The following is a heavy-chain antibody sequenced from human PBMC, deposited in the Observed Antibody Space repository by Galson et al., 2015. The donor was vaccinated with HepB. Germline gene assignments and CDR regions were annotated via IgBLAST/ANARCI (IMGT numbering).Heavy chain of an antibody. J-gene: IGHJ6*02. V-gene: IGHV3-30*18. CDR1: GFTFSSYG. D-gene: IGHD3-16*01. CDR2: ISYDGSNK. CDR3: AKDRWAGRGTIGEAYYYYGMDV. Sequence: SLRLSCAASGFTFSSYGMHWVRQAPGKGLEWVAVISYDGSNKYYADSVKGRFTISRDNSKNTLYLQMNSLRAEDTAVYYCAKDRWAGRGTIGEAYYYYGMDVWGQGTTVTVSS.